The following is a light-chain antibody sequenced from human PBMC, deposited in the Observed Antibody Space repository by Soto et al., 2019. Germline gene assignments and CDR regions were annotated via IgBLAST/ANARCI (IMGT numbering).Light chain of an antibody. J-gene: IGKJ1*01. Sequence: DIQMTQSPSSLSASVGDRVTITCRASQSTSSYLNWYQQKPGKAPKLLIYAASSLQSGVPSRFSGSGSGIDFTLTISSLQPEDFATYYCQQSYSTPPWTFGQGTKVDIK. CDR1: QSTSSY. CDR2: AAS. CDR3: QQSYSTPPWT. V-gene: IGKV1-39*01.